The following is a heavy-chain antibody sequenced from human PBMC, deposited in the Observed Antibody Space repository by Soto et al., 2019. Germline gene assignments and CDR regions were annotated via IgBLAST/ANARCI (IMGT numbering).Heavy chain of an antibody. Sequence: VGSLRLSCAASGFTFSSYGMHWVRQAPGKGLEWVAVISYDGSNKYYADSVKGRFTISRDNSKNTLYLQMNSLRAEDTAVYYCAKAKYSSSWVNYWGQGTLVTVSS. V-gene: IGHV3-30*18. D-gene: IGHD6-13*01. CDR1: GFTFSSYG. CDR2: ISYDGSNK. CDR3: AKAKYSSSWVNY. J-gene: IGHJ4*02.